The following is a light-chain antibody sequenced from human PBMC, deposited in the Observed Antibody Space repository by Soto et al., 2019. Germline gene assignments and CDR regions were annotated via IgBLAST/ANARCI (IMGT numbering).Light chain of an antibody. CDR2: EGS. CDR1: SSDVGSYNL. J-gene: IGLJ1*01. CDR3: SSYASSTTPYV. Sequence: QSVLTQPASVSGSPRQSITISCTGTSSDVGSYNLVSWYQQHPGKAPKLMIYEGSKRPSGVSNRFSGSKSGNTASLTISGLQAEDEADYYCSSYASSTTPYVFGTGTKVTV. V-gene: IGLV2-14*02.